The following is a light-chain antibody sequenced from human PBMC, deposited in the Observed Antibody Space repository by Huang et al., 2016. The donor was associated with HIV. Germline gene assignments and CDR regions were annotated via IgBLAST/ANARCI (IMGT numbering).Light chain of an antibody. CDR3: QHYGTSRT. J-gene: IGKJ2*01. V-gene: IGKV3-20*01. Sequence: DIVLTKSPGTLSLSPGERAPLSCRASQTVSSNYLAWYQQKPGQAPRLLIYGASNRATGSPDRFSCSGSGTEFTLTISRLEPEDFAVYYCQHYGTSRTFGQGTKLEIK. CDR1: QTVSSNY. CDR2: GAS.